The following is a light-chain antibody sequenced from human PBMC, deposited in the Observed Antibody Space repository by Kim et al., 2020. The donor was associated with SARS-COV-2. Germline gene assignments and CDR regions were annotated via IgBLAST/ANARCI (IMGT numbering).Light chain of an antibody. CDR3: CSYAGSSTLV. Sequence: QSVLTQPASVSGSPGQSITISCTGTSSDVGSYNLVSWYQQHPGKAPKLMIYEGSKRPSGVSNRFSGSKSGNTASLTISGLQAEDEADYYCCSYAGSSTLVFGGWTQLTVL. CDR1: SSDVGSYNL. V-gene: IGLV2-23*01. CDR2: EGS. J-gene: IGLJ3*02.